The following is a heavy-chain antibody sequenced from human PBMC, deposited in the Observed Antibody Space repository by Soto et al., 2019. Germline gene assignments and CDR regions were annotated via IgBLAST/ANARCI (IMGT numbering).Heavy chain of an antibody. J-gene: IGHJ4*02. CDR2: IYYSVST. Sequence: QVQLQESGPGLVKPSQTLSLTCTVSGGSISSGDYYWSWIRQPPGKGLGWIGYIYYSVSTYYNPSLKSRVTISVDTSKNQFSLKLSSVTAADTAVYYCARDEMATNGFDYWGQGTLVTVSS. CDR1: GGSISSGDYY. CDR3: ARDEMATNGFDY. V-gene: IGHV4-30-4*01. D-gene: IGHD5-12*01.